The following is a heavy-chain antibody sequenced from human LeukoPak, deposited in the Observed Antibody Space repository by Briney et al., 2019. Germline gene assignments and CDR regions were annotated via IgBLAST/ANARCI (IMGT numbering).Heavy chain of an antibody. J-gene: IGHJ2*01. CDR2: ISYDGNNK. V-gene: IGHV3-30-3*01. CDR1: GFTFSSYA. CDR3: ARGIVGRGPTRSWYFDL. D-gene: IGHD2-15*01. Sequence: GGSLRLSCAASGFTFSSYAMSWVRQAPGKGLEWVAVISYDGNNKYYADSVKGRFTISRDNSKNTLYLQMNSLRVEDTAVYYCARGIVGRGPTRSWYFDLWGRGTLVTVSS.